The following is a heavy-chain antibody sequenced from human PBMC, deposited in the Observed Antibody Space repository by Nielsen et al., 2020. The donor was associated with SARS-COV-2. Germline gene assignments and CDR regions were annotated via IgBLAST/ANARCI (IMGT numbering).Heavy chain of an antibody. D-gene: IGHD4-17*01. CDR1: GGSFSGYY. J-gene: IGHJ6*02. CDR2: INHSGST. Sequence: SETLSLTCAVYGGSFSGYYWSWIRQPPGKGLEWIGEINHSGSTNYNPSLKSRVTISVDTSKNQFSLKLSSVTAADTAVYYCARSTVTSPYYYYYGMDVWGQGTTVTVSS. CDR3: ARSTVTSPYYYYYGMDV. V-gene: IGHV4-34*01.